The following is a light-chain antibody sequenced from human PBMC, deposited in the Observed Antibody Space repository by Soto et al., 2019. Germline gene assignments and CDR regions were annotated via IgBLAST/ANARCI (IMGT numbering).Light chain of an antibody. Sequence: QSVLTQPASVSGSPGQSITISCTGTSSDVGGYNFVSWYQHHPGEAPKLMIYDVNGRPSGVSDRFSGSKSGDTASLTISGLQAEDEADYYCSSYTSGSTLVFGTGTKVTVL. CDR1: SSDVGGYNF. J-gene: IGLJ1*01. CDR2: DVN. CDR3: SSYTSGSTLV. V-gene: IGLV2-14*03.